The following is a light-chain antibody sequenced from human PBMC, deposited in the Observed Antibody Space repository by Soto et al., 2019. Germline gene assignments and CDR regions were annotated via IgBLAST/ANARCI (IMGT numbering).Light chain of an antibody. CDR1: QSIGLA. Sequence: IVLTQSPATLSLSPGERATLSCRASQSIGLAIAWYQHKPGQAPRLLIFDASQRATGIPARFRGSGSGTDFALSISSLEPEDFAVYYCQQRTDRPPWTFGQGTNVDIK. CDR3: QQRTDRPPWT. J-gene: IGKJ1*01. CDR2: DAS. V-gene: IGKV3-11*01.